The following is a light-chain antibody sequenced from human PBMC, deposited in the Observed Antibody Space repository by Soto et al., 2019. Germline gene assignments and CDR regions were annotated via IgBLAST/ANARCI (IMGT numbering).Light chain of an antibody. Sequence: QSVLTQPPSASGSPGQSVTISCTGTSSDVGGYNYVSWYQQHPGKAPKLMIYQVSKRPSGVPDRFSGSKSGNTASLTVSGLQAEDEADYYCSSYVGSNTLYVFGTGTQLTVL. CDR3: SSYVGSNTLYV. CDR2: QVS. V-gene: IGLV2-8*01. J-gene: IGLJ1*01. CDR1: SSDVGGYNY.